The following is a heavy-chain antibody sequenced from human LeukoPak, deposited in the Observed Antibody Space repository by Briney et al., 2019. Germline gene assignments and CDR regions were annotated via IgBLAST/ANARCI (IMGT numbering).Heavy chain of an antibody. Sequence: GASQIPSWAASGFTFSSQGMQWGRLPAGGGLGWVAVIWYDGSNKYYADSVNDRFTTARNNSKTTLYLQINSLRTEDTAVYYCARDRVRRDYYDSSGYYHEGVDYWGQGTLVTVSS. CDR2: IWYDGSNK. CDR3: ARDRVRRDYYDSSGYYHEGVDY. V-gene: IGHV3-33*01. CDR1: GFTFSSQG. J-gene: IGHJ4*02. D-gene: IGHD3-22*01.